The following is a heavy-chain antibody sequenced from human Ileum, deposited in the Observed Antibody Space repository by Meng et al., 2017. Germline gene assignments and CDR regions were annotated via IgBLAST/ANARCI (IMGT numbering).Heavy chain of an antibody. D-gene: IGHD4-17*01. V-gene: IGHV1-69*02. CDR3: ARGLFMTTVTRRYHGAFDI. Sequence: SAKVSCKASGGTFSSYTISWLRQAPGQGLEWMGRIIPNLGIANYAQKFQGRVTITADKSTSTAYMELSSLRSEDTAVYYCARGLFMTTVTRRYHGAFDIWGQGTMVTVSS. CDR2: IIPNLGIA. CDR1: GGTFSSYT. J-gene: IGHJ3*02.